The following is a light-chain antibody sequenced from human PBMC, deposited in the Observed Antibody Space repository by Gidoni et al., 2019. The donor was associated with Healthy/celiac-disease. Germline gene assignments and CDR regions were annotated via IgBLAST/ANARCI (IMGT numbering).Light chain of an antibody. CDR1: QSLRNN. Sequence: EIVMTQSPGTLSVSPGQRATLSCRTSQSLRNNLAWYQHKPGQSPRLLIYSVSTRAPGIPARFSGSGSGTEFTLTISSLQSEDFAVYYCQQYSHWPSFGSGTKVEVK. CDR2: SVS. V-gene: IGKV3-15*01. J-gene: IGKJ4*01. CDR3: QQYSHWPS.